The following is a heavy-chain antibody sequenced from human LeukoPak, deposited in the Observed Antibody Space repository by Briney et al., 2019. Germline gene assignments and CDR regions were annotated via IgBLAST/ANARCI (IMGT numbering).Heavy chain of an antibody. CDR2: ISAYNGNT. Sequence: ASVKVSCKASGYTFTSYGISWVRQAPGQGLEWMGWISAYNGNTNYAQKLQGRVTMTTDTSTSTAYMELRSLRSDDTAVYYCARDRNRDSSGYYFDWFDPWGQGTLVTVSS. J-gene: IGHJ5*02. CDR1: GYTFTSYG. V-gene: IGHV1-18*01. D-gene: IGHD3-22*01. CDR3: ARDRNRDSSGYYFDWFDP.